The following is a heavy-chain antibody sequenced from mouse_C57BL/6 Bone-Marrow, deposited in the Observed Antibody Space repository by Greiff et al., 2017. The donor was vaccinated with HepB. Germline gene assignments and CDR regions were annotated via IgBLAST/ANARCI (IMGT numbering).Heavy chain of an antibody. D-gene: IGHD2-4*01. J-gene: IGHJ4*01. V-gene: IGHV2-2*01. Sequence: QVHVKQSGPGLVQPSQSLSITCTVSGFSLTSYGVHWVRQSPGKGLEWLGVIWSGGSTDYNAAFISRLSISKDNSKSQVFFKMNSLQADDTAIYYCARTDYDGFYAMDYWGQGTSVTVSS. CDR2: IWSGGST. CDR1: GFSLTSYG. CDR3: ARTDYDGFYAMDY.